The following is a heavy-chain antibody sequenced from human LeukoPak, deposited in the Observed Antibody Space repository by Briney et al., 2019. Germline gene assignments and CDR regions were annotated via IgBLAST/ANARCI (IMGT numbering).Heavy chain of an antibody. Sequence: ASVKVSCKASGYTFTSYDNNWVRQATGQGLEWMGWIVPIFGTANYAQKFQGRVTITADESTSTAYMELRSLRSDDTAVYYCARDRRDGYNSDVDYWGQGTLVTVSS. CDR1: GYTFTSYD. J-gene: IGHJ4*02. D-gene: IGHD5-24*01. V-gene: IGHV1-69*13. CDR2: IVPIFGTA. CDR3: ARDRRDGYNSDVDY.